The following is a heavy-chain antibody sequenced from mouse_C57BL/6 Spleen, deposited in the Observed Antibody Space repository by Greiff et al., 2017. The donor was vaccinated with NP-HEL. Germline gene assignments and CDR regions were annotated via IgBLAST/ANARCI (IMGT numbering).Heavy chain of an antibody. J-gene: IGHJ4*01. V-gene: IGHV1-80*01. Sequence: QVQLKQSGAELVKPGASVKISCKASGYAFRSYWMNWVKQRPGKGLEWIGQIYPGDGDTNYNGKFKGKATLTADKSSSTAYMQLSSLTSEDSAVYFCARSGPYAMDYWGQGTSVTVSS. CDR3: ARSGPYAMDY. D-gene: IGHD3-1*01. CDR1: GYAFRSYW. CDR2: IYPGDGDT.